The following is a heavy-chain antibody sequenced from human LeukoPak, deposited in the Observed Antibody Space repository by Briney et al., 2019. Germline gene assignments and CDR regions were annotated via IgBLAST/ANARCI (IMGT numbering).Heavy chain of an antibody. Sequence: GGSLRLSCAASGFTFSSYWMTWVRQAPGKGLEWVANIKQDGSEKYYVDSVKGRFTISRDNAKNSLYLQMNSLRAEDTAVYYCARDNGYCSGGSCNHYYMDVWGKGTTVTVSS. J-gene: IGHJ6*03. CDR1: GFTFSSYW. CDR2: IKQDGSEK. V-gene: IGHV3-7*01. CDR3: ARDNGYCSGGSCNHYYMDV. D-gene: IGHD2-15*01.